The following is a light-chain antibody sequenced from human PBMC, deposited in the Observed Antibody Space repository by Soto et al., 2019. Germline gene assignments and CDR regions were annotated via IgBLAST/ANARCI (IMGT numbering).Light chain of an antibody. Sequence: ALTHPPSASGSPGQSVTSSCTGTSSDIGTYDYVSWYQHLPDKAPKLIIYEVSKRPSGVPDRFSGSKSGNTASLTVSGLQAEDEGDYYCCSYGGGNNFYVFGTGTKVTVL. CDR1: SSDIGTYDY. V-gene: IGLV2-8*01. CDR3: CSYGGGNNFYV. CDR2: EVS. J-gene: IGLJ1*01.